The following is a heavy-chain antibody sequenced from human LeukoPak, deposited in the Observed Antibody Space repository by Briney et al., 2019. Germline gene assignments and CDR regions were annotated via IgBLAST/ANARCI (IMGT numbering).Heavy chain of an antibody. CDR2: ISYDGSNK. J-gene: IGHJ3*02. Sequence: PGGSLRLSCAASGFTFSSYSMNWVRQAPGKGLEWVALISYDGSNKYYADSVKGRFTISRDNSTNTLYLQMNSLRAEDTAVFYCARAFYSNGDADAFHRGGQGTMVTVSA. CDR3: ARAFYSNGDADAFHR. V-gene: IGHV3-30*03. D-gene: IGHD4-17*01. CDR1: GFTFSSYS.